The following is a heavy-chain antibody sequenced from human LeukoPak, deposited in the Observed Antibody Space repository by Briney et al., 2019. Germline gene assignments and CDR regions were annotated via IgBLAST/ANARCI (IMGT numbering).Heavy chain of an antibody. Sequence: PGGSLRLSCAASGFTFSTYAMSWVRQTPGKGLEWVSSIAGSDAGTYFADSVKGRFTISRDNSKNTLYLQMNSLRAEDTAVYYCAKTRLYYYGSGSYLIGAFDIWGQGTMVTVSS. CDR3: AKTRLYYYGSGSYLIGAFDI. CDR1: GFTFSTYA. CDR2: IAGSDAGT. V-gene: IGHV3-23*01. D-gene: IGHD3-10*01. J-gene: IGHJ3*02.